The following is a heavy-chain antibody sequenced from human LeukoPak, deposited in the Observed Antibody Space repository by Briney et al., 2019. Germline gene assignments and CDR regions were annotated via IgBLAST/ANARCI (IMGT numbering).Heavy chain of an antibody. Sequence: GGSLRLSCTASGFTFSSYAMSWVRQAPGKGLEWVSAISGSGGSTYYADSVKGRVTISRDNAKNSLYLQMNSLRAEDTALYHCARDSKSWAGTFDYWGQGTLVTVSS. D-gene: IGHD6-19*01. CDR3: ARDSKSWAGTFDY. CDR1: GFTFSSYA. V-gene: IGHV3-23*01. J-gene: IGHJ4*02. CDR2: ISGSGGST.